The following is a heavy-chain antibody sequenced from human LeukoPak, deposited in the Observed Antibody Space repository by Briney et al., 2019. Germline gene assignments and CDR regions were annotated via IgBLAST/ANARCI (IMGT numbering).Heavy chain of an antibody. Sequence: GGSLRLSCAASGFTFSSYAMHWVRQAPGKGLEWVAVISYDGSNKYYADSVKGRFTISRDNSKNTLYLQMNSLRAEDTAVYYCAREKGSSSWLVDAFDIWGQGTMVTVSS. D-gene: IGHD6-13*01. CDR3: AREKGSSSWLVDAFDI. CDR1: GFTFSSYA. CDR2: ISYDGSNK. J-gene: IGHJ3*02. V-gene: IGHV3-30*04.